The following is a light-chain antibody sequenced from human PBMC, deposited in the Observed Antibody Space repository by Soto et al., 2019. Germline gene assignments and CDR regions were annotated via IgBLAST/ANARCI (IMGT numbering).Light chain of an antibody. CDR3: QQLNTLPFT. Sequence: IQLTQSPSSLSASVGDRVTITCRASQGISSYLGWYQQKPGKAPNLLIYDASTLHSGVPSRFSGGGSGTDFTLTISSLQPEDFATYHCQQLNTLPFTFGQGTRLEIK. CDR1: QGISSY. V-gene: IGKV1-9*01. J-gene: IGKJ5*01. CDR2: DAS.